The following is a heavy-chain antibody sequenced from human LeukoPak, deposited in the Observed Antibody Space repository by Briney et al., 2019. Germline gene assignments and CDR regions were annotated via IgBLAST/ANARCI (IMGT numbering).Heavy chain of an antibody. CDR3: ARSPDSTGYPYYFDF. Sequence: PSETLSLTCTVSGGSISYYYWSWIRQPAGKGLEWMGRIYTSGSTNYNPSLKSRVTMSVDTSKNQFSLKLSSVTAADTAVYYCARSPDSTGYPYYFDFWGQGTLVTVSS. V-gene: IGHV4-4*07. D-gene: IGHD3-22*01. CDR2: IYTSGST. CDR1: GGSISYYY. J-gene: IGHJ4*02.